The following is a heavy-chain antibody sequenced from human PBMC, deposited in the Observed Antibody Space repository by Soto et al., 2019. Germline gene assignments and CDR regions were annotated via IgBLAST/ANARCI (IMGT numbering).Heavy chain of an antibody. CDR3: ARGGSNDWQVAFDI. CDR1: GGSFITYY. V-gene: IGHV4-34*01. D-gene: IGHD3-9*01. Sequence: PSETLSLTCVVSGGSFITYYYNWSRQSPGKGLEWIGEINHSGSNNYSPSLKSRVTMSLDTSKNQFSLKLTSVTAADTAVYYCARGGSNDWQVAFDIWGQGTMVTVS. J-gene: IGHJ3*02. CDR2: INHSGSN.